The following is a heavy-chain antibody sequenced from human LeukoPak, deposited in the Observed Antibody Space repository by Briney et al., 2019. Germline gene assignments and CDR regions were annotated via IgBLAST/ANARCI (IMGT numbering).Heavy chain of an antibody. CDR2: INHSGST. V-gene: IGHV4-34*01. D-gene: IGHD4-23*01. J-gene: IGHJ4*02. Sequence: GSLRLSCAASGFTFSSYEMNWVRQPPGKGLEWIGEINHSGSTNYNPSLKSRVTISVDTSKNQFSLKLNSVTAADTAVYYCASPKSRWDFDYWGQGTLVTVSS. CDR3: ASPKSRWDFDY. CDR1: GFTFSSYE.